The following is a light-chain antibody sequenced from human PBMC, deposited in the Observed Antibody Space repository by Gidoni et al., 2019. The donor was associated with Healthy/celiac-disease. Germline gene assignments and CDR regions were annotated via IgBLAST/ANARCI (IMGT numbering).Light chain of an antibody. Sequence: EIVLTQSPGTLSLSPGERATLSCRASQSVSSSYLAWYQQKPGQAPRLLFYGASSRATGIPDRFRGSGSGTDFTLPISRLEPEDFAVYYCQQYGSSPFTFGPGTKVDIK. V-gene: IGKV3-20*01. CDR2: GAS. J-gene: IGKJ3*01. CDR1: QSVSSSY. CDR3: QQYGSSPFT.